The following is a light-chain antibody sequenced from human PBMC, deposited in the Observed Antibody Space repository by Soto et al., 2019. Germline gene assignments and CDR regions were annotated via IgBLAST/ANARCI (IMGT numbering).Light chain of an antibody. CDR2: AAS. V-gene: IGKV1D-12*01. Sequence: DIQMTQSPSSVSASVGDRVTITCRASQGISRWLAWYQQKPGKGPKLLIYAASSLQSGVPSRFSGSGSGTDFTLTISSLQPEDSATYYCQQANSFPLTVGQGTRLEIK. CDR1: QGISRW. CDR3: QQANSFPLT. J-gene: IGKJ5*01.